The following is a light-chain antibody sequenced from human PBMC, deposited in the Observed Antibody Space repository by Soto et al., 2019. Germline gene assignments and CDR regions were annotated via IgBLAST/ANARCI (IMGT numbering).Light chain of an antibody. CDR1: SSNIEKNY. V-gene: IGLV1-51*01. CDR2: DND. J-gene: IGLJ2*01. CDR3: GTWDSSLSAVV. Sequence: QSVLTQAPSLSAAPGQRVTISCSGSSSNIEKNYVSWYQQFPGTAPKLLIYDNDKRPSGIPDRFSGSKSGTSATLGITGRQPGDEADYHCGTWDSSLSAVVFGGGTKLTVL.